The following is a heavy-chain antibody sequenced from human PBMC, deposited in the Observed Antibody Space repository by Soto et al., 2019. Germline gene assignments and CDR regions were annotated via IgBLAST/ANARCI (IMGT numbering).Heavy chain of an antibody. J-gene: IGHJ4*02. CDR1: GGTFSSYA. CDR3: ARGHIYYDSSGYYFDY. D-gene: IGHD3-22*01. Sequence: GASVKVSCKASGGTFSSYAISWVRQAPGQGLEWMGGIIPIFGTANYAQKFQGRVTITADESTSTAYMELSSLRSEDTAVYYCARGHIYYDSSGYYFDYWGQGTLVTVSS. V-gene: IGHV1-69*13. CDR2: IIPIFGTA.